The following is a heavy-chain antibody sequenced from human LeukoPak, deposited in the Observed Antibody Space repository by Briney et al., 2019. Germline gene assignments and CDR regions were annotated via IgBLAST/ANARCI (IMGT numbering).Heavy chain of an antibody. CDR1: GFTFSSYG. Sequence: GGSLRLSCAASGFTFSSYGMHWVRQAPGKGLEWVAFIRYDGSNKYYADSVKGRFTISRDNSKNTLYLQMNSLRAEDTAVYYCAKVSLSLGYFDWSPKFDYWGQGTLVTVSS. V-gene: IGHV3-30*02. CDR3: AKVSLSLGYFDWSPKFDY. CDR2: IRYDGSNK. J-gene: IGHJ4*02. D-gene: IGHD3-9*01.